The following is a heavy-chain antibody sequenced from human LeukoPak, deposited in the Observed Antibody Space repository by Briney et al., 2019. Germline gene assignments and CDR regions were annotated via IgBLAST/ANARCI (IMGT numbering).Heavy chain of an antibody. Sequence: GASVKVSCKASGGTLSSYAISWVRQAPGQGLEWMGGIIPIFGTANYAQKFQGRVTMTRDTSTSTVYMELSSLRSEDTAVYYCARVRSRGITIFGVVIPKWNWFDPWGQGTLVTVSS. CDR3: ARVRSRGITIFGVVIPKWNWFDP. V-gene: IGHV1-69*05. CDR1: GGTLSSYA. CDR2: IIPIFGTA. J-gene: IGHJ5*02. D-gene: IGHD3-3*01.